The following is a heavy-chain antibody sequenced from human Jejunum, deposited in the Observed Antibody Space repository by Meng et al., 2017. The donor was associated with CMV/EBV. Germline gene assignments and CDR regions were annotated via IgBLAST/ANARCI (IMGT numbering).Heavy chain of an antibody. J-gene: IGHJ4*02. Sequence: VSGDSIRSHYWSWIRQPPGKGLEWMGYVYYSGSATYSPSHRSRITISVDTSKNQVSLNLRSVTAADTAMYFCARGIGHASNNSHDYWGQGTLVTVSS. CDR3: ARGIGHASNNSHDY. CDR2: VYYSGSA. CDR1: GDSIRSHY. V-gene: IGHV4-59*11. D-gene: IGHD1-1*01.